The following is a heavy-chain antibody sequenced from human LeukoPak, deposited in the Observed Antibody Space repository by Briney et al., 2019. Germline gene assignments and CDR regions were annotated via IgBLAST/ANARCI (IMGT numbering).Heavy chain of an antibody. CDR2: IRPNSGAT. CDR1: VYTYTISF. J-gene: IGHJ5*02. D-gene: IGHD5-12*01. Sequence: ASVKVSCRASVYTYTISFILWARQAPGQGLEWMGWIRPNSGATNYAQKFQGRVTMTRDTSISTADMELSSLKSDDTAVYSCTGDDSGNPPYDPWGPGTLVTVSS. V-gene: IGHV1-2*02. CDR3: TGDDSGNPPYDP.